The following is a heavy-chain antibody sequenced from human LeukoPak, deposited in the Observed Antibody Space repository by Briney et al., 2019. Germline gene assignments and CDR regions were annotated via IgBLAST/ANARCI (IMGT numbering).Heavy chain of an antibody. CDR1: GFRVSSNH. V-gene: IGHV3-53*01. Sequence: GGSLRLSRAVSGFRVSSNHMTWVRQAPGKGLEWVSLIYTGDVTYYADSVKGRFTISTDNSKNILYLQMDSLTAEDTALYYCARERDYDTYIDYWGQGTLVTVSS. J-gene: IGHJ4*02. D-gene: IGHD3-22*01. CDR2: IYTGDVT. CDR3: ARERDYDTYIDY.